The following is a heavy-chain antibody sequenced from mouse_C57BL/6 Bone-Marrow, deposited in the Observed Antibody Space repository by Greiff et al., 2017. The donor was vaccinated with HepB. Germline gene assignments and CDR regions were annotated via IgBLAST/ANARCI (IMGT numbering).Heavy chain of an antibody. CDR1: GYTFTSYW. J-gene: IGHJ2*01. CDR3: ATTYDGYYDDYFGY. V-gene: IGHV1-55*01. CDR2: IYPGSGST. Sequence: VQLQQSGAELVKPGASVKMSCKASGYTFTSYWITWVKQRPGQGLEWIGDIYPGSGSTNYNEKFKSKATLTVDTSSSTAYMQLSSLTSEDSAVYYCATTYDGYYDDYFGYWGQGATLTVSS. D-gene: IGHD2-3*01.